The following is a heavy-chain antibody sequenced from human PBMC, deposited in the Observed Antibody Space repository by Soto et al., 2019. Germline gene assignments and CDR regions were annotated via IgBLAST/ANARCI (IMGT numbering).Heavy chain of an antibody. V-gene: IGHV4-34*01. J-gene: IGHJ4*02. CDR3: ARGPHSDWPIPAY. D-gene: IGHD6-19*01. CDR2: INHNGGT. Sequence: QVQLQQWGAGLLKPSETLSLTCAVYGGSFSGYYCIWIRQPPGKGLEWIGEINHNGGTNYSPSLKSRVTISVDTSKNQFSLNMTSVTAADTAVYYCARGPHSDWPIPAYWGQGTLVTVSS. CDR1: GGSFSGYY.